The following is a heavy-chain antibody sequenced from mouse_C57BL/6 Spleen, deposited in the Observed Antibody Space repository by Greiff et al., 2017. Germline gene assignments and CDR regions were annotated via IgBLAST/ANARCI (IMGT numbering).Heavy chain of an antibody. CDR2: INPSSGYT. J-gene: IGHJ4*01. D-gene: IGHD1-1*01. V-gene: IGHV1-7*01. Sequence: QVQLQQSGAELVKPGASVKLSCKASGYTFTSYWMHWVKQRPGQGLEWIGYINPSSGYTKYNQKFKDKATLTADKSSSTAYMQLSSLTSEDSAVYSCARVYYGSSYDYAMDYWGQGTSVTVSS. CDR1: GYTFTSYW. CDR3: ARVYYGSSYDYAMDY.